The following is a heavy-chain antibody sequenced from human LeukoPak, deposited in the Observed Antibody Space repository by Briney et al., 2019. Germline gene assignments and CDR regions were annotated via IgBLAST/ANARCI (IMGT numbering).Heavy chain of an antibody. Sequence: PSETLSLTCTVSGGSISSSSYYWGWIRQPPGKGLEWIGSIYYSGSTYYNPSLKSRVTISVDTSKNQFSLKLSSVTAADTAAYYCARHAVAASLTGYYWHWFDPWGQGTLVTVSS. J-gene: IGHJ5*02. D-gene: IGHD3-9*01. CDR3: ARHAVAASLTGYYWHWFDP. CDR2: IYYSGST. CDR1: GGSISSSSYY. V-gene: IGHV4-39*01.